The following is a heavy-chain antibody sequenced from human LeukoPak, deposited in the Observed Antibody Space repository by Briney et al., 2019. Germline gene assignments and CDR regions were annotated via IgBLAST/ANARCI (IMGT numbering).Heavy chain of an antibody. J-gene: IGHJ4*02. D-gene: IGHD3-10*01. Sequence: ASVKVSCKASGYTFTNYAIGWVRQAPGQGLEWVGWISDYNGNRNNAQKLQGRVTMTADTSTSTAYMELSSLRSDDTAVYYCARDRGVVAAPYYFDYWGQGTLVTVSS. CDR3: ARDRGVVAAPYYFDY. CDR1: GYTFTNYA. V-gene: IGHV1-18*01. CDR2: ISDYNGNR.